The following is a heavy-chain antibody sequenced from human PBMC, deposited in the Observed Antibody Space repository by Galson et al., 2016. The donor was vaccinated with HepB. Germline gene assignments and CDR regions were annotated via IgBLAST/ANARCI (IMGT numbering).Heavy chain of an antibody. CDR3: ARSFGDYSFVDYYFFYGLDV. V-gene: IGHV7-4-1*02. CDR2: INTNPENP. J-gene: IGHJ6*02. CDR1: GYTFFDYV. Sequence: SVKVSCKASGYTFFDYVINWVRQAPGQGLEWMGWINTNPENPTYAQGFTGRFVFSLDSSVSTAYLQINNLRAEDTAVYYCARSFGDYSFVDYYFFYGLDVWGQGTTVTVSS. D-gene: IGHD4-17*01.